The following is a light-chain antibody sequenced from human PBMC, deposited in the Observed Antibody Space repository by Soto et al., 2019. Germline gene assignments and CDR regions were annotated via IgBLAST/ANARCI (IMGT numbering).Light chain of an antibody. V-gene: IGLV2-14*01. CDR2: EVG. CDR3: SSYTRSSTPYV. J-gene: IGLJ1*01. Sequence: QSALTQPASVSGSPGQSITISCTGTSSDVGGYNYVSWYQQHPGKAPKLMIYEVGNRPSRVSNRFSGSKSGNTASLTISGLQAEDEADYYCSSYTRSSTPYVYGTGTKVTVL. CDR1: SSDVGGYNY.